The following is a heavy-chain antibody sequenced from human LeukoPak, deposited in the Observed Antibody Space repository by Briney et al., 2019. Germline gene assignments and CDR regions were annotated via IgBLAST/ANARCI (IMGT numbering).Heavy chain of an antibody. V-gene: IGHV1-69*05. CDR2: IIPMFGTA. Sequence: SVKVSCKASGGTFSSYAISWVRQAPGKGLEWMGRIIPMFGTASYAQKFKGRVTITTDESTSTAYMELSSLRSEDTAVDYCARDVRGSSSARIFDYWGQGTLVTVSS. CDR3: ARDVRGSSSARIFDY. CDR1: GGTFSSYA. D-gene: IGHD6-6*01. J-gene: IGHJ4*02.